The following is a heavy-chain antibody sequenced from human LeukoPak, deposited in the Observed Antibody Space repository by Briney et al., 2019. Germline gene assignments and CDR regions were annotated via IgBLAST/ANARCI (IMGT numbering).Heavy chain of an antibody. CDR1: GYIFTNYG. J-gene: IGHJ4*02. CDR3: ARDLTHRRNYDSSGYQIVPAF. V-gene: IGHV1-18*01. D-gene: IGHD3-22*01. CDR2: ISAYNGHT. Sequence: ASVKVSCKASGYIFTNYGISWVRQAPGQGLEWMGWISAYNGHTNYAQNFQGRVTMTRDTSTSTVYMELRSLRSDDTAVYYCARDLTHRRNYDSSGYQIVPAFWGQGTLVTVSS.